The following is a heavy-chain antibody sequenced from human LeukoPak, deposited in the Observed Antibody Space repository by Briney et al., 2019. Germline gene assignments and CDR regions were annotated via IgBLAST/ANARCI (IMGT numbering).Heavy chain of an antibody. CDR1: GGTFSSHA. Sequence: SVKVSCKASGGTFSSHAISWVRQAPGQGLEWMGGIIPIFGTANYAQKFQGRVTITADKSTSTAYMKLSSLRSEDTAVYYCARDLPYSSGSLGYWGQGTLVTVSS. D-gene: IGHD6-19*01. J-gene: IGHJ4*02. CDR3: ARDLPYSSGSLGY. V-gene: IGHV1-69*06. CDR2: IIPIFGTA.